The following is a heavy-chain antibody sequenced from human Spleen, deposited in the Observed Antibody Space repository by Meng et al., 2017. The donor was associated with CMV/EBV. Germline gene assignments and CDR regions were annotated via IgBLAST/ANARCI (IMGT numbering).Heavy chain of an antibody. J-gene: IGHJ4*02. D-gene: IGHD3-10*01. V-gene: IGHV4-34*01. CDR1: SGSFSGYY. CDR3: ASLHYYGSGPRFNY. Sequence: SETLSLTCAVYSGSFSGYYWSWIRQPPGKGLEWIGEINYSGNTYYNPSLKSRVTISVDTSKNQFSLKLSSVTATDTAVYYCASLHYYGSGPRFNYWGQGALVTVSS. CDR2: INYSGNT.